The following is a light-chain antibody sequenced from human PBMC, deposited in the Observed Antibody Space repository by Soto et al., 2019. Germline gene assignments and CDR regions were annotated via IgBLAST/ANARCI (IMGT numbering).Light chain of an antibody. CDR1: HSIGSSY. Sequence: EIVLTQSPGTLSFSPEERATLSCRASHSIGSSYLAWYQQKPGQAPRLLIYGASTRATGIPDRFSGSGSGTDFTLTNNRVAPEDFAVYYCQQRSNWPPITFGQGNDWRL. CDR2: GAS. J-gene: IGKJ5*01. CDR3: QQRSNWPPIT. V-gene: IGKV3D-20*02.